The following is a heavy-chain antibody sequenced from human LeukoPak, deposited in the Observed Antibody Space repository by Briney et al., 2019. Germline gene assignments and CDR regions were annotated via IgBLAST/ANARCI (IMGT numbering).Heavy chain of an antibody. CDR1: GFTFSSYE. Sequence: GGSLRLSCAASGFTFSSYEMNWVRQAPGKGLEWVSYISSSGSTIYYADSVKGRFTISRDNAKNSLYLQMNSLRAEDTAVYYCARDSKWSGDDYWGQGTLVTVSS. D-gene: IGHD3-3*01. J-gene: IGHJ4*02. V-gene: IGHV3-48*03. CDR3: ARDSKWSGDDY. CDR2: ISSSGSTI.